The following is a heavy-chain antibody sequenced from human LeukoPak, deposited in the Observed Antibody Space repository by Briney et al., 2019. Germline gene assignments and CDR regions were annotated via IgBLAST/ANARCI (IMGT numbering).Heavy chain of an antibody. Sequence: GASVKVSCMASGYTFTGYYMHWVRQAPGQGPEWMGWINPNSGGTNYAQKFQGRVTMTRNTSISTAYMELSRLRSDDTAVYYCASPLEAVAGTPLGMDVWGQGTTVTVS. V-gene: IGHV1-2*02. J-gene: IGHJ6*02. CDR2: INPNSGGT. CDR3: ASPLEAVAGTPLGMDV. D-gene: IGHD6-19*01. CDR1: GYTFTGYY.